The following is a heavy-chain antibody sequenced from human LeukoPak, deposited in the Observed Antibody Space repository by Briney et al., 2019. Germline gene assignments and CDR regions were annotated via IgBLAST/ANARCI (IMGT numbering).Heavy chain of an antibody. D-gene: IGHD2-15*01. CDR1: GDSFSGYY. J-gene: IGHJ1*01. Sequence: KPSETLSLTCDVYGDSFSGYYWTWIRQTPEKGLEWIGEIIHNGSRSFNPSLESRVTISVDTSKNQFSLKLTSVTAADTSVYYCVRGFCRGDSCYSAEYFQHWGQGTLVTVSS. V-gene: IGHV4-34*01. CDR3: VRGFCRGDSCYSAEYFQH. CDR2: IIHNGSR.